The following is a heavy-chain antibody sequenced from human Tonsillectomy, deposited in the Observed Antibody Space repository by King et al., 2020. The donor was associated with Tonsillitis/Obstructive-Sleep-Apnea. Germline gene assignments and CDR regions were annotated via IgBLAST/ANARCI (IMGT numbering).Heavy chain of an antibody. V-gene: IGHV3-53*01. CDR2: IYIGDST. D-gene: IGHD3-16*01. Sequence: QLVQSGGGLIQPGGSLRLSCAASGFTVSSNYMSWVRQAPGKWLEWVSVIYIGDSTYYADSVKGRFTISRADSKNTLYLQMNSLRPEDTAVYYCARDGGTYYYMDVWGKGTTVTVSS. CDR3: ARDGGTYYYMDV. CDR1: GFTVSSNY. J-gene: IGHJ6*03.